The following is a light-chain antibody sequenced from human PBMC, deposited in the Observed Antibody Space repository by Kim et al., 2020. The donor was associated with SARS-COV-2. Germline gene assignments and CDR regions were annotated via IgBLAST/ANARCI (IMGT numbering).Light chain of an antibody. CDR1: TGAVTTDNH. CDR3: LLFHDPVHQ. Sequence: QAVVTQEPSLTVSPGGTVTLTCASSTGAVTTDNHPNWFQQKTGQVPRALIYSTTNRQPWTPARFSGSLLGGKATLTLSAVQPEDEADYYCLLFHDPVHQFGGGTQLTVL. J-gene: IGLJ3*02. V-gene: IGLV7-43*01. CDR2: STT.